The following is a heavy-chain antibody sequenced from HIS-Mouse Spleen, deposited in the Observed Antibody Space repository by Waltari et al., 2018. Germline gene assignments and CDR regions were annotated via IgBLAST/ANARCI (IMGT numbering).Heavy chain of an antibody. V-gene: IGHV1-8*01. D-gene: IGHD2-15*01. CDR1: GYTFPSYD. CDR2: MNPNSGNT. J-gene: IGHJ3*02. CDR3: ARWEYCSGGSCQSAFDI. Sequence: QVQLVQSGAEVKKPGASVKVSCKASGYTFPSYDINWVRQATGQGLEWMGWMNPNSGNTGYAQKFQGRVTMTRNTSISTAYMELSSLRSEDTAVYYCARWEYCSGGSCQSAFDIWGQGTMVTVSS.